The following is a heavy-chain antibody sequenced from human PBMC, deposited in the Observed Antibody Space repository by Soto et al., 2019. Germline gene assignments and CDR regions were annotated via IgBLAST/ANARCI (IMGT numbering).Heavy chain of an antibody. CDR2: LSASGRST. V-gene: IGHV3-23*01. J-gene: IGHJ4*02. CDR3: AKNFGSGSYYPGTYYFDY. D-gene: IGHD3-10*01. CDR1: GFTFSSYA. Sequence: GGSLRLSCAASGFTFSSYAMSWVRQAPGKGLEWVSSLSASGRSTYYADSVKGRFTISRDSSKDTLYLQMNSLRAEDTAVYYCAKNFGSGSYYPGTYYFDYWGQGTLVTVSS.